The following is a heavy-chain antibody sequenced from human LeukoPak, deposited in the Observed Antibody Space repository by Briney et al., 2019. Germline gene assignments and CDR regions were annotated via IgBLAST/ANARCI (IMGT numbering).Heavy chain of an antibody. CDR3: AGLRFLEWSRHYYYGMDV. V-gene: IGHV1-69*13. CDR1: GGTFSSYA. Sequence: GASVKVSCKASGGTFSSYAISWVRRAPGQGLEWMGGIIPIFGTANYAQKFQGRVTITADESTSTAYMELSSLRSEDTAVYYCAGLRFLEWSRHYYYGMDVWGQGTTVTVSS. CDR2: IIPIFGTA. D-gene: IGHD3-3*01. J-gene: IGHJ6*02.